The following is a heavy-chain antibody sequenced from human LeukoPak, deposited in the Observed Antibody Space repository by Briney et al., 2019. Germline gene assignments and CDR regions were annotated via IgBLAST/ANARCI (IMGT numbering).Heavy chain of an antibody. CDR3: ARARYVAAAGHTFDC. V-gene: IGHV3-49*04. Sequence: PGGSLRLSCTASGFTFGDYAMSWVRQAPGKGLEWVGFIRSKAYGGTTEYAASVKGRFTISRDDSKSIAYLQMNSLKTEDTAVYYCARARYVAAAGHTFDCWGQGTLVTVSS. D-gene: IGHD6-13*01. CDR2: IRSKAYGGTT. J-gene: IGHJ4*02. CDR1: GFTFGDYA.